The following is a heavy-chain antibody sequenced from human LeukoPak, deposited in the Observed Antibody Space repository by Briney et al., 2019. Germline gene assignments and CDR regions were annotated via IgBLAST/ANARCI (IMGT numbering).Heavy chain of an antibody. Sequence: ASVKVSCKASVYTFTVYYMHWVRQAPGQGLEWMGWINPNSGGTNHAQKFKGRVTMTRDKSISTAYMELSRLRSDDTAVYYCAREYGKQQLVLGYWGQGTLVTVSS. CDR1: VYTFTVYY. CDR2: INPNSGGT. D-gene: IGHD6-13*01. CDR3: AREYGKQQLVLGY. V-gene: IGHV1-2*02. J-gene: IGHJ4*02.